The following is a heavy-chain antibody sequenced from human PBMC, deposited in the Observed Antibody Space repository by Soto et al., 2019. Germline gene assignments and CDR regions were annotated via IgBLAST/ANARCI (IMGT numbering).Heavy chain of an antibody. D-gene: IGHD6-13*01. V-gene: IGHV3-23*01. J-gene: IGHJ4*02. CDR1: GFSFSDYA. CDR3: AKRSPYRSGWYSQIFDY. Sequence: HPGGSLRLSCAASGFSFSDYAMSWVRQAPGKGLEWVSVISESGGSTHYADSVRGRFTASRDNSKNSLSLRMNSLRDEDTAVYFCAKRSPYRSGWYSQIFDYWGQGALVTVSS. CDR2: ISESGGST.